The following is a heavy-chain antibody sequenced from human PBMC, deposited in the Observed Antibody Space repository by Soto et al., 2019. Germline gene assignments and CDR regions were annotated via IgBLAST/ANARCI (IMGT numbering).Heavy chain of an antibody. Sequence: SETLSLTCTLSGGSISNYYWTWIRQPPGKRLEWIGYIYYDGSTNYNPSLKSRVTIPVDTSKNQFSLKLSSVTAADTAVYYCARVSGSYYYGMDVWGQGTTVTVSS. CDR2: IYYDGST. V-gene: IGHV4-59*12. CDR3: ARVSGSYYYGMDV. CDR1: GGSISNYY. J-gene: IGHJ6*02. D-gene: IGHD1-26*01.